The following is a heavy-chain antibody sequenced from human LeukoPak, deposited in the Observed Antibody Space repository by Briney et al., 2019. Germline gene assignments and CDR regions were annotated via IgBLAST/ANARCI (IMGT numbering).Heavy chain of an antibody. CDR1: GGSISSYY. CDR2: IYYSGST. Sequence: SSETLSLTCTVSGGSISSYYWSWIRQPPGKGLEWIGYIYYSGSTNYNPPLKSRVTISVDTSKNQFSLKLSSVTAADTAVYYCSRAPKTYYYDSYWYFDLWGRGTLVTVSS. V-gene: IGHV4-59*01. CDR3: SRAPKTYYYDSYWYFDL. D-gene: IGHD3-22*01. J-gene: IGHJ2*01.